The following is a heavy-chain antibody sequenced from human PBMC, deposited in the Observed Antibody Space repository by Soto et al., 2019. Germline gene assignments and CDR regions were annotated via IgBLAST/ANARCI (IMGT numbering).Heavy chain of an antibody. J-gene: IGHJ6*02. Sequence: QVQLVESGGGVVQPGRSLRLSCAASGFTFSSYGMHWVRQAPGKGLEWVAVISYDGSNKYYADSVKGRFTISRDNSKNTLDLQMNSLRAEDTAVYYCAKTAAGTGSGWYGNYYYYGMDVWGQGTTVTVSS. CDR1: GFTFSSYG. V-gene: IGHV3-30*18. CDR2: ISYDGSNK. CDR3: AKTAAGTGSGWYGNYYYYGMDV. D-gene: IGHD6-19*01.